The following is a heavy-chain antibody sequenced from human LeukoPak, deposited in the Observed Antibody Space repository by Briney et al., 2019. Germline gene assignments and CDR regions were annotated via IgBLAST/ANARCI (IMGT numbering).Heavy chain of an antibody. D-gene: IGHD3-22*01. CDR2: INSDGSST. CDR3: ARAPYYYDSSAGY. V-gene: IGHV3-74*01. CDR1: GFTFSSYW. Sequence: GGSLRLSCAASGFTFSSYWMHWVRQAPGKGLVWVSRINSDGSSTSYADSVKDRFTISRDNAKTTLYLQMTSLRAEDTAVYYCARAPYYYDSSAGYWGQGTLVIVSS. J-gene: IGHJ4*02.